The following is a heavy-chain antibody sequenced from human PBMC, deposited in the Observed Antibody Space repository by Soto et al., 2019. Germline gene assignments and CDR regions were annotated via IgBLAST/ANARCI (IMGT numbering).Heavy chain of an antibody. D-gene: IGHD2-2*01. CDR3: ATRTCCDAFDI. V-gene: IGHV1-69*13. J-gene: IGHJ3*02. CDR1: GGTFSSYA. CDR2: IIPIFGTA. Sequence: ASVKVSCKASGGTFSSYAISWVRQAPGQGLEWMGGIIPIFGTANYAQKFQGRVTITADESTSTAYMELSSLRSEDTAVYYCATRTCCDAFDIWGQGTMVTVSS.